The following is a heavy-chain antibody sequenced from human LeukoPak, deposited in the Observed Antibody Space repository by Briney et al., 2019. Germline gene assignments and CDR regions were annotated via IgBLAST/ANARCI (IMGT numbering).Heavy chain of an antibody. CDR2: ISGSGGST. J-gene: IGHJ2*01. D-gene: IGHD3-22*01. Sequence: GGSLRLSCEASGFTFSSSAMGWVRQAPGKGLEWVSAISGSGGSTYYADSVKGRFTISRDNSKNTLYLQMNSLRAEDTAVYYCAKDSGDSSGSYWYFDLWGRGTLVTVSS. CDR1: GFTFSSSA. CDR3: AKDSGDSSGSYWYFDL. V-gene: IGHV3-23*01.